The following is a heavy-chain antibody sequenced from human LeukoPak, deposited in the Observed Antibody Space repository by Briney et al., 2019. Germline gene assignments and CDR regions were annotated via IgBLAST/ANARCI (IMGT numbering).Heavy chain of an antibody. Sequence: PSETLSLTCTVSGGSISSSSYYWGWIRQPPGKGLEWIGSIYYSGSTYYNPSLKSRVTISVDTSKNQFSLKLSFVTAADTAVYYCARVTDSGYDTFDYWGQGTLVTVSS. CDR2: IYYSGST. J-gene: IGHJ4*02. CDR3: ARVTDSGYDTFDY. D-gene: IGHD5-12*01. V-gene: IGHV4-39*01. CDR1: GGSISSSSYY.